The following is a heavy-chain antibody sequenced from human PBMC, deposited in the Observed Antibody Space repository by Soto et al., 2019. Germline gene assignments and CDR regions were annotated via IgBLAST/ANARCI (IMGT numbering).Heavy chain of an antibody. CDR3: AGRYCTNGVCYTNYYYYIDV. CDR1: GFTFSTYA. D-gene: IGHD2-8*01. Sequence: ELQLLESGGGLVQPGGSLRLSCAASGFTFSTYAMSWVRQAPGKGLEWVSTITTSGGNTYYADSVQGRFTISRDNSKNTLYLQMNSLRAEDTAVYYCAGRYCTNGVCYTNYYYYIDVWGKGTTVTVSS. CDR2: ITTSGGNT. J-gene: IGHJ6*03. V-gene: IGHV3-23*01.